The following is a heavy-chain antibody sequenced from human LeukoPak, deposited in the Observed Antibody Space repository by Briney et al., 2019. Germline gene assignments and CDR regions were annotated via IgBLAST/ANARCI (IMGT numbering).Heavy chain of an antibody. Sequence: GGSLTLSCAASGFTFDDYSMHWVRQAPGKGLEWVSGISWNSGSIGYADSVKGRFTISRDNAKNSLYLQMNSLRAEDTALYYCAKDTGHWGQGTLVTVSS. CDR1: GFTFDDYS. J-gene: IGHJ4*02. CDR3: AKDTGH. CDR2: ISWNSGSI. V-gene: IGHV3-9*01.